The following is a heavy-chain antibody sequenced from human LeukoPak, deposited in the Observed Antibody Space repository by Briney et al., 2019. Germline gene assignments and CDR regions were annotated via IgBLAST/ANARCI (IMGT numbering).Heavy chain of an antibody. Sequence: PGGSLRLSCAASGFTFSSYGMSWVRQAPGKGLEWVSAISGSGGGTYYADSVKGRFTISRDNSKNTLYLQMNSLKVEDTAVYYCAKGRGQGFDYWGQGTLVTVSS. D-gene: IGHD3-10*01. CDR2: ISGSGGGT. CDR3: AKGRGQGFDY. V-gene: IGHV3-23*01. CDR1: GFTFSSYG. J-gene: IGHJ4*02.